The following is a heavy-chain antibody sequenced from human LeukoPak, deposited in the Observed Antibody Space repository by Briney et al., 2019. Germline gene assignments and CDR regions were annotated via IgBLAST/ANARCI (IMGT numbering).Heavy chain of an antibody. CDR1: GFTVSSNY. CDR2: IYSGGST. D-gene: IGHD3-3*01. Sequence: GGSLRLSCAASGFTVSSNYMNWVRQAPGKGLEWVSVIYSGGSTYYADSVKGRFTISRDNSKNTLDLQMNSLRAEDTAVYYCARGPSARFFGVAKGAFDIWGQGTMVTVSS. V-gene: IGHV3-53*05. J-gene: IGHJ3*02. CDR3: ARGPSARFFGVAKGAFDI.